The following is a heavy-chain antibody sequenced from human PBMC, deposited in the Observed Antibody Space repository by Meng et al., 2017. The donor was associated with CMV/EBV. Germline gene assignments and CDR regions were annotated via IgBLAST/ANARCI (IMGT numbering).Heavy chain of an antibody. CDR1: GGSISSYY. Sequence: SETLSLTCTVSGGSISSYYWSWIRQPPGKGLEWIGYIYYSGSTNYNPSLKSRVTISVDTSKNQFSLKLSSVTAADTAVYYCARDDSGYCSGGSCFGYWRQGTLVTVSS. D-gene: IGHD2-15*01. CDR2: IYYSGST. J-gene: IGHJ4*02. CDR3: ARDDSGYCSGGSCFGY. V-gene: IGHV4-59*01.